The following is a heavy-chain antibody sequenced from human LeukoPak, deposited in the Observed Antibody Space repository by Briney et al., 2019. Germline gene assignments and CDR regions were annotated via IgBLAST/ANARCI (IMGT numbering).Heavy chain of an antibody. Sequence: GGSLRLSCVASEFTFSSYSMTWVRQGPERGLEWVSAISSSGASTYYADSVKGRFTISRDNSKNTLYLQMNSLRAEDTAVYYCAKDGGNDFWSGYYLDYWGQGTLVTVSS. CDR2: ISSSGAST. CDR3: AKDGGNDFWSGYYLDY. J-gene: IGHJ4*02. CDR1: EFTFSSYS. D-gene: IGHD3-3*01. V-gene: IGHV3-23*01.